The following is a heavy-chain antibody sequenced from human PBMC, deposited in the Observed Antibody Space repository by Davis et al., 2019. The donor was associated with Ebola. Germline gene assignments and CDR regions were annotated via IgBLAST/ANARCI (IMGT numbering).Heavy chain of an antibody. Sequence: ASVKVSCKASGYTFTNYYMHWVRQAPGQGLEWMGIINPSGGTTSHAQKFQGRFSMTRDTSTSTVYMELDIPTSEDTAVYYCAREGIVGVSATYFDYWGQGTQLTVSS. CDR1: GYTFTNYY. CDR3: AREGIVGVSATYFDY. D-gene: IGHD1-26*01. CDR2: INPSGGTT. J-gene: IGHJ4*02. V-gene: IGHV1-46*01.